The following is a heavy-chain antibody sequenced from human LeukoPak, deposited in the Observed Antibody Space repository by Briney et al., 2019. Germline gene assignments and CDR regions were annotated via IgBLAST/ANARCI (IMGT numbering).Heavy chain of an antibody. CDR1: GFTFSSYA. D-gene: IGHD4-11*01. V-gene: IGHV3-30*03. CDR3: TGHHQAYSRTY. Sequence: PGGSLRLSCAASGFTFSSYAMHWVRQAPGKGLEWVAIISYNERNKHYADSVKGRFTISRDNAKDTLYLQMNSLRAEDTAVYYCTGHHQAYSRTYWGQGTLVTVSS. J-gene: IGHJ4*02. CDR2: ISYNERNK.